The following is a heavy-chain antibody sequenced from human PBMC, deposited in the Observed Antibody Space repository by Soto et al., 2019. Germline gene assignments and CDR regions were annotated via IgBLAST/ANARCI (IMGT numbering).Heavy chain of an antibody. Sequence: QVHLVESGGGVVQPGGFLRLSCAASGFTFSTYGMHWVRQAPGKGLEWVAVTSYDGSDKYYADSVRGRFTISRDNSKNTLYLQMNSLRPEDTAVYYCVKGYIVGATTDFDYWGQGTLVTVSS. J-gene: IGHJ4*02. V-gene: IGHV3-30*18. CDR2: TSYDGSDK. CDR3: VKGYIVGATTDFDY. D-gene: IGHD1-26*01. CDR1: GFTFSTYG.